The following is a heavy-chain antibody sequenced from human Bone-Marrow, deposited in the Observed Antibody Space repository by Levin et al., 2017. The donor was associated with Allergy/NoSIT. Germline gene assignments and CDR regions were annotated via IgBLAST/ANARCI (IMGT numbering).Heavy chain of an antibody. V-gene: IGHV3-30*04. Sequence: GGSLRLSCAASGFNFNTYAMHWVRQAPGKGLEWVAVISYDGSDQHYADSVKGRFIVSRDNYQNTLYLEMRSLTPGDTALYYCARAPAQFDYWGQGTPVTVSS. CDR2: ISYDGSDQ. CDR1: GFNFNTYA. J-gene: IGHJ4*02. CDR3: ARAPAQFDY.